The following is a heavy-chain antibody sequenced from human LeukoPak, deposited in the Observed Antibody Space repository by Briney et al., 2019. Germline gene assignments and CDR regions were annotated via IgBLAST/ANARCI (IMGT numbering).Heavy chain of an antibody. J-gene: IGHJ3*02. D-gene: IGHD3-10*01. CDR2: IYSGGST. CDR1: GFTVSSNY. CDR3: ATDYYGSGSYYGAFDI. V-gene: IGHV3-53*01. Sequence: GSLRLSCAASGFTVSSNYMSWVRQAPGKGLEWVSVIYSGGSTYYADSVKGRFTISRDNSKNTLYLQMNSLRAEDTAVYYCATDYYGSGSYYGAFDIWGQGTMVTVSS.